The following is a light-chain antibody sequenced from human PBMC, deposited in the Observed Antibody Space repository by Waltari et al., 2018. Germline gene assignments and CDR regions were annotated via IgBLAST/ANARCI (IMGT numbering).Light chain of an antibody. CDR1: SSNIGAGYD. V-gene: IGLV1-40*01. J-gene: IGLJ3*02. CDR2: GRR. CDR3: QSNDGSRRGSGV. Sequence: QSVLTQPPSVSGAPGQRVTISCTGSSSNIGAGYDVHWYQQFPGTAPKLLICGRRKRPSGVTDRCSGPTGAASANQGVTGLRAQGEANCYCQSNDGSRRGSGVVGGGAKVTV.